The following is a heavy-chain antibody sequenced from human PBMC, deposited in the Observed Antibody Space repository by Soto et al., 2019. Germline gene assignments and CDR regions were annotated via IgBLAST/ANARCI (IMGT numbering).Heavy chain of an antibody. V-gene: IGHV4-59*01. CDR3: ARGKGYVAVADYGMEV. CDR2: IYYSGST. CDR1: GGSISSSY. J-gene: IGHJ6*02. D-gene: IGHD6-19*01. Sequence: PSETLSLTCTVSGGSISSSYWSWIRQPPGKGLEWIGYIYYSGSTNYNPSLKSRVTISVDTSKNQFSLKLSSVTAADTAVYYFARGKGYVAVADYGMEVWGQGTTIT.